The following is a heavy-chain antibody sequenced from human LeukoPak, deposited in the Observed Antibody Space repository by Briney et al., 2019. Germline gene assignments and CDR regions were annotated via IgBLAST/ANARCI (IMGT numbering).Heavy chain of an antibody. CDR3: ARHDCSSTSCSKLDY. V-gene: IGHV4-34*01. J-gene: IGHJ4*02. CDR2: INHSGST. Sequence: SETLSLTCAVYGGSFSGYYWSWIRQPPGKGLEWIGEINHSGSTNYNPSLKSRVTIPVDTSKNQFSLKLSSVTAADTAVYYCARHDCSSTSCSKLDYWGQGTLVTVSS. D-gene: IGHD2-2*01. CDR1: GGSFSGYY.